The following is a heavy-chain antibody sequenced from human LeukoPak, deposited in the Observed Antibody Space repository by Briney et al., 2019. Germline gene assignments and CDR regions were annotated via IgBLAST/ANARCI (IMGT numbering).Heavy chain of an antibody. CDR1: GFMFDDYA. CDR2: VGWRGGSI. CDR3: TKDKSARSSYGDAFDI. D-gene: IGHD6-6*01. J-gene: IGHJ3*02. Sequence: GRSLRLSCVASGFMFDDYAIHWVRQVPGKGLEWASGVGWRGGSIGYADSVKGRFTVSRDNAKRSLYLQMNSLRPEDTAFYYCTKDKSARSSYGDAFDIWGQGTVVTVSS. V-gene: IGHV3-9*01.